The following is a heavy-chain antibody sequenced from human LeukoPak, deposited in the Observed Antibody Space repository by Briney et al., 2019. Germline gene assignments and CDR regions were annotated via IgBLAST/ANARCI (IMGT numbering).Heavy chain of an antibody. Sequence: PSETLSLTCAVYGGSFSGYYWSWIRQPPGKGLEWIGEINHSGSTNYNPSLKSRVTISIDTSKNQFSLRLGSVTAGNTAVYYCARLPYYGSGSWFDPWGQGTLVTVSS. CDR3: ARLPYYGSGSWFDP. J-gene: IGHJ5*02. CDR2: INHSGST. V-gene: IGHV4-34*01. CDR1: GGSFSGYY. D-gene: IGHD3-10*01.